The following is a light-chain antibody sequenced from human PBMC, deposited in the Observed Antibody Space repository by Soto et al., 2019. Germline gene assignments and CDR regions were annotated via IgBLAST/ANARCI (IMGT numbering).Light chain of an antibody. CDR3: LQHNSYSWT. V-gene: IGKV1-5*01. CDR1: QTISSW. Sequence: DIQMTQSPSTLSGYVGDRVTITCRASQTISSWLAWYQQKPGKAPKRLIYAASSLQSGVPSRFSGSGSGTEFTLTISSLQPEDFATYYCLQHNSYSWTFGQGTKVDI. J-gene: IGKJ1*01. CDR2: AAS.